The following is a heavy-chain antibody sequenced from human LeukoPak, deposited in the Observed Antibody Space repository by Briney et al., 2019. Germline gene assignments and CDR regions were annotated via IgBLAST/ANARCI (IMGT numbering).Heavy chain of an antibody. J-gene: IGHJ4*02. D-gene: IGHD3-10*01. V-gene: IGHV3-30*02. CDR3: ARDRRDGSGSYYNVRRTNDY. CDR2: IRYVGSNK. CDR1: GFTFSSYG. Sequence: PGGSLRLSCAASGFTFSSYGMHWVRQAPGKGLEWVAFIRYVGSNKYYADSVKGRFTISRDNSKNTLYLQMNSLRAEDTAVYYCARDRRDGSGSYYNVRRTNDYWGQGTLVTVSS.